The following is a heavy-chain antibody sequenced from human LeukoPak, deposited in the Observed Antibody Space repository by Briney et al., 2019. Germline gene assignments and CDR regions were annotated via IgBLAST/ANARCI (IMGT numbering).Heavy chain of an antibody. CDR1: GFTFRDYY. V-gene: IGHV3-11*01. Sequence: GGSLRLSCAASGFTFRDYYMSWIRQAPGKGLEWVSYISSSGSTIYYADSVKGRFTVSRDNAKNSLYLQMNSLRAEDTAVYYCARAGRFSYPLYGMDVWGQGTTVTVSS. J-gene: IGHJ6*02. CDR3: ARAGRFSYPLYGMDV. CDR2: ISSSGSTI.